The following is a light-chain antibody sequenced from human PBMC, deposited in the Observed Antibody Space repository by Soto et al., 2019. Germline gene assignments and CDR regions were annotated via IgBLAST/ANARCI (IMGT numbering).Light chain of an antibody. CDR2: KAS. V-gene: IGKV1-5*03. J-gene: IGKJ1*01. Sequence: DIQMTQSPSTLSASVGDRVTITFRTSQSISSWLAWYQQKPGKAPKLLIYKASSLESGVPSRFSGSGSGTEFTLTISSLQPDDFATYYCQQYNSYPWTFGQGIKVEIK. CDR3: QQYNSYPWT. CDR1: QSISSW.